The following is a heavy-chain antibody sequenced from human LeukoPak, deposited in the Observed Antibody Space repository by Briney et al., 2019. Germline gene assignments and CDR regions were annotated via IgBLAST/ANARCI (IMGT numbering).Heavy chain of an antibody. D-gene: IGHD6-13*01. V-gene: IGHV4-59*01. Sequence: PSETLSLTCTVSGGSISRNYWSWIRQSPGKGLEWIGYIYYSGSTHYNPSLRSRVTISVDTSKSQFSLKLTSVTAADTAVYYCARARDSNIWYPFDYWGQGTLVTVSS. CDR1: GGSISRNY. CDR2: IYYSGST. CDR3: ARARDSNIWYPFDY. J-gene: IGHJ4*02.